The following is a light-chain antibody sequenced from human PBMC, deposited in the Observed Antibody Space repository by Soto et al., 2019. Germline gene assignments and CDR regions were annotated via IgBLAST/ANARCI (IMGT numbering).Light chain of an antibody. CDR2: LEGSGSY. CDR1: SGHSSYI. V-gene: IGLV4-60*02. CDR3: ETWDFNTRV. J-gene: IGLJ3*02. Sequence: QLVLTQSSSASASLGSSVKLTCTLSSGHSSYIIAWHQQQPGKVPRYLMKLEGSGSYNKGSGVPDRFSGSSSGADRYLTISNLQFEDEADYYCETWDFNTRVFGGGTKLTVL.